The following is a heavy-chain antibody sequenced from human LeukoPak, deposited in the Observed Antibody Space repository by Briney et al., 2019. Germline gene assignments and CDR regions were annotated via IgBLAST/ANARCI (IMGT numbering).Heavy chain of an antibody. CDR1: GFTFSNAW. CDR2: IKSKTDGGAT. Sequence: GGSLRLSCAASGFTFSNAWMNWVRQAPGKGLEWVGRIKSKTDGGATDYAAPVKGRFTISRDDSKNTLYLQMNSLKTEDTAVYYCSTTYYYDSSEGYWGQGTLVIVSS. D-gene: IGHD3-22*01. V-gene: IGHV3-15*07. J-gene: IGHJ4*02. CDR3: STTYYYDSSEGY.